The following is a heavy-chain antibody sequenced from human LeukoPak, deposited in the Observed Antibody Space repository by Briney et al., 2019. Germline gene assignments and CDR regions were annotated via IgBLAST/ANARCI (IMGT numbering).Heavy chain of an antibody. V-gene: IGHV3-53*01. CDR2: IYSVGTT. D-gene: IGHD3-16*01. CDR3: AKDDDWGRYKH. Sequence: GGSLRLSCAASDFSVGSNYMTWVRQAPGKGLEWVSLIYSVGTTFYADSVKGRFTISRDNSKNTQSLQMNSLRAEDTAVYYCAKDDDWGRYKHWGQGTLVTVSS. CDR1: DFSVGSNY. J-gene: IGHJ1*01.